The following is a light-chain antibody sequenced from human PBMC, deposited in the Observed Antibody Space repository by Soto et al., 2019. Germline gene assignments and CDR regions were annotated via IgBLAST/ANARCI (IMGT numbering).Light chain of an antibody. J-gene: IGKJ1*01. CDR3: QQYNNCPPWT. CDR2: DAS. CDR1: QSVSNN. V-gene: IGKV3-15*01. Sequence: ILMTQSPATLSVSPGERATLSCRASQSVSNNLAWYQQKPGQAPRLLIYDASTRATGIPARFSGSGSGTEFTLTISGLQSEDFAVYYWQQYNNCPPWTFGQGTKVEIK.